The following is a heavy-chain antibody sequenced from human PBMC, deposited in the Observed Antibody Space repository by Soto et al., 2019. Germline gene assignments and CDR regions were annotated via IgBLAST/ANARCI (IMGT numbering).Heavy chain of an antibody. CDR3: ARSWELTSNWFDP. CDR1: GYTFTGYY. CDR2: INPNSGGT. Sequence: ASVKVSCKASGYTFTGYYMHWVRQAPGQGLEWMGWINPNSGGTNYAQKFQGRVTMTRDTSISTAYMELSRLRSDDTAVYYCARSWELTSNWFDPWGQGTRVTVSS. D-gene: IGHD1-26*01. J-gene: IGHJ5*02. V-gene: IGHV1-2*02.